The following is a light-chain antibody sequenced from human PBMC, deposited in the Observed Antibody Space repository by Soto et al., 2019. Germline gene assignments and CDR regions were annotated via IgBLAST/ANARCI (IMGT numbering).Light chain of an antibody. J-gene: IGKJ1*01. V-gene: IGKV4-1*01. CDR1: QTVLYSSNNKNY. CDR3: QQYYAPPWT. CDR2: WAS. Sequence: DIVMTQSPDSLAVSLGERATINCKSSQTVLYSSNNKNYLAWYQQKPGQPPKLLIYWASTRESGVPDRFGGSGSGTDFTLTISSLQAEDVAVYYCQQYYAPPWTFGQGTKVEIK.